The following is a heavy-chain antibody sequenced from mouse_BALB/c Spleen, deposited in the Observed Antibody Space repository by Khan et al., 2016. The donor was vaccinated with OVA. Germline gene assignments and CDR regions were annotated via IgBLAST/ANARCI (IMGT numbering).Heavy chain of an antibody. CDR1: CISITSGNYR. CDR3: ARDYGSLYWYVDV. D-gene: IGHD1-1*01. V-gene: IGHV3-5*02. Sequence: EVQLQESGPGLVKPSQTVSLTCTVTCISITSGNYRWSWIRQFPGNKLEWIGNIYYSGTVTYNPSLTSRTTITRDTSKNQFFLEMNSLTAEDTATYYCARDYGSLYWYVDVWGAGTTVTVSS. J-gene: IGHJ1*01. CDR2: IYYSGTV.